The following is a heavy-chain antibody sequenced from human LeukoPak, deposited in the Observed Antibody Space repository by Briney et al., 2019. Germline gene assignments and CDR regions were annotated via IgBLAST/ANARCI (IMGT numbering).Heavy chain of an antibody. J-gene: IGHJ1*01. V-gene: IGHV3-74*01. CDR3: ANFDCSSTSCHLSGYFQH. CDR1: GFTFSSYW. Sequence: GGSLRLSCAASGFTFSSYWMHWVRQAPGEGLVWVSRINNYGSSTSYADSVKGRFTISRDYSKNMLYLQMSSLRAEDTAVYYCANFDCSSTSCHLSGYFQHWGQGTLVTVSS. D-gene: IGHD2-2*01. CDR2: INNYGSST.